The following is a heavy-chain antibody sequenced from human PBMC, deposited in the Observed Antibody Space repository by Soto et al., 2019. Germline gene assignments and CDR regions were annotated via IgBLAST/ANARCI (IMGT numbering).Heavy chain of an antibody. D-gene: IGHD3-22*01. V-gene: IGHV1-18*01. J-gene: IGHJ3*02. CDR1: GYTFVDYG. CDR2: ISGYNGIT. Sequence: ASVKVSCKASGYTFVDYGIAWVRHAPGQGLEWMGWISGYNGITDYAQKFQGRATLTTDTSKSTAFMELRSLTSDDTAVYYCARRQDSSKYAFDIWGQGTMVTVS. CDR3: ARRQDSSKYAFDI.